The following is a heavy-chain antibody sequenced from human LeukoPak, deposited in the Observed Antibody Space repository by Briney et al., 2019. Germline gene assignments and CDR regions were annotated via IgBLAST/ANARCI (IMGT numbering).Heavy chain of an antibody. CDR2: ISWNSGSI. D-gene: IGHD5-12*01. Sequence: GRPLRLSCAASRFTFDDYAMHWVRQAPGKGLEWVSGISWNSGSIGYADSVKGRFTISRDNAKNSLYLQMNSLRAEDTALYYCAKGSSVDIVATMGYWGQGTLVTVSS. J-gene: IGHJ4*02. V-gene: IGHV3-9*01. CDR3: AKGSSVDIVATMGY. CDR1: RFTFDDYA.